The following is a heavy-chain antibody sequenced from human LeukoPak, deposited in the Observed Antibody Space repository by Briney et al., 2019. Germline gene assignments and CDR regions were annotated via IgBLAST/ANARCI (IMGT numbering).Heavy chain of an antibody. CDR1: RFTFSSCS. CDR3: ARDRGSSWVYYYYMDV. V-gene: IGHV3-30-3*01. CDR2: MSYDGSNK. J-gene: IGHJ6*03. D-gene: IGHD6-13*01. Sequence: GRSLRLSCAASRFTFSSCSMHWLRQAPGKGLEWVAVMSYDGSNKNYADSVKGRFTISRDNSKNTLYLLMNSLRVEDTAVYYCARDRGSSWVYYYYMDVWGKGTPVTVSS.